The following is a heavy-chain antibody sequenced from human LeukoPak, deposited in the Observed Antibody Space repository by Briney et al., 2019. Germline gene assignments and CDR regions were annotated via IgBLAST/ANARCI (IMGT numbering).Heavy chain of an antibody. D-gene: IGHD3-22*01. J-gene: IGHJ4*02. V-gene: IGHV1-69*02. CDR1: GGTFSSYT. CDR2: IIPILGIA. Sequence: SVKVSCKASGGTFSSYTISWVRQAPGQGLEWMGRIIPILGIANYAQKFQGRVTITADKSTSTAYMELSSLRSEDTAVYYCARVASVDSSGYYFYYWGQGTLVTVSS. CDR3: ARVASVDSSGYYFYY.